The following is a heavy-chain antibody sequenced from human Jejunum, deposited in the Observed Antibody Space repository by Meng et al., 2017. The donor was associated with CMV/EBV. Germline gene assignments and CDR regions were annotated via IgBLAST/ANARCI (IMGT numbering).Heavy chain of an antibody. J-gene: IGHJ4*02. CDR1: GVSVSTRSAD. V-gene: IGHV6-1*02. Sequence: QIPLQQSGPVLVESSPTLSLTCAITGVSVSTRSADWHWIRQSPSRGLEWLGRTDYRSRWFSYYAPFVKSRVTMNEDTYKNQFSLQLNSANPDDTAVYYCAIDRGTGTIYFDSWGQGALVTVSS. CDR2: TDYRSRWFS. CDR3: AIDRGTGTIYFDS. D-gene: IGHD1-14*01.